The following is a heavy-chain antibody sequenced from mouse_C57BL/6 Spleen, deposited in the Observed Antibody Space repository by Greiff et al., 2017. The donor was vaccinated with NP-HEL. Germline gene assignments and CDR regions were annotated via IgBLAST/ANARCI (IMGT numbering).Heavy chain of an antibody. D-gene: IGHD1-1*01. CDR3: ARDAVDYYGSSYWYFDV. CDR2: SRNKANDYTT. CDR1: GFTFSDFY. Sequence: EVKLVESGGGLVQSGRSLRLSCATSGFTFSDFYMEWVRQAPGKGLEWIAASRNKANDYTTEYSASVKGRFIVSRDTSQSILYLQMNALRAEDTAMYYCARDAVDYYGSSYWYFDVWGTGTTVTVSS. V-gene: IGHV7-1*01. J-gene: IGHJ1*03.